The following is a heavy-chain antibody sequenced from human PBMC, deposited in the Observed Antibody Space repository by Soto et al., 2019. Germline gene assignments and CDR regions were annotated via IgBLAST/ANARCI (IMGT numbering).Heavy chain of an antibody. CDR2: IWYDGSNK. CDR1: GFTFSSYG. V-gene: IGHV3-33*01. D-gene: IGHD2-2*03. Sequence: QVQLVESGGGVVQPGRSLRLSCAASGFTFSSYGMHWVRQALGKGLEWVAVIWYDGSNKYYADSVKGRFTISRDNSKNTLYLQMNSLRAEDTAVYYCARDLDIVVVPAAMGGYFDYWGQGTLVTVSS. J-gene: IGHJ4*02. CDR3: ARDLDIVVVPAAMGGYFDY.